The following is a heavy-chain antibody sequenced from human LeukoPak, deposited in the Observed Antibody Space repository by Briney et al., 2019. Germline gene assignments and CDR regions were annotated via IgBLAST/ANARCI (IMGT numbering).Heavy chain of an antibody. V-gene: IGHV3-11*05. Sequence: GGSLRLSCAASGFSFSDYSMSWIRQAPGKGLECISYRSSSSYTNYADSVKGRFTISRDNAKNSLYLQVNSLRAEDTAVYYCARGDYDSSGYYEVWGQGTLVTVSS. D-gene: IGHD3-22*01. J-gene: IGHJ4*02. CDR1: GFSFSDYS. CDR2: RSSSSYT. CDR3: ARGDYDSSGYYEV.